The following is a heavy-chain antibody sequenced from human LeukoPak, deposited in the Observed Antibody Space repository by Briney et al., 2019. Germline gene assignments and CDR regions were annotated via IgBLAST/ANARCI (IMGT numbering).Heavy chain of an antibody. CDR1: GFTFSSYS. Sequence: GGSLRLSCAASGFTFSSYSMNWVRQAPGKGLEWVSSISSSSYIYYADSVKGRFTISRDNAKNSLYLQMNSLRAGDTAVYYCARGTHGSGSYWESGAFDIWGQGTMVTVSS. CDR2: ISSSSYI. V-gene: IGHV3-21*01. CDR3: ARGTHGSGSYWESGAFDI. D-gene: IGHD3-10*01. J-gene: IGHJ3*02.